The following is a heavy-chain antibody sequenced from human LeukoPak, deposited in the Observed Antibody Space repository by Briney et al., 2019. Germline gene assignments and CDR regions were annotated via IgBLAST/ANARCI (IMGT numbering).Heavy chain of an antibody. CDR3: AKATGTLGN. D-gene: IGHD1-1*01. Sequence: PGGSLRLSCVASGFTFTSYAMSWVRQAPGKGLEWASTISNSDGDTYYTDSVKGRFTISRDNSKNTLYLQMNSLTAEDTAIYYCAKATGTLGNWGQGTLVTVSS. CDR2: ISNSDGDT. CDR1: GFTFTSYA. J-gene: IGHJ4*02. V-gene: IGHV3-23*01.